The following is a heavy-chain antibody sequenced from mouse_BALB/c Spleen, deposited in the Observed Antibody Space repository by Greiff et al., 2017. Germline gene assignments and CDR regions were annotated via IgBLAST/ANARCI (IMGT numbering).Heavy chain of an antibody. CDR1: GFTFSSYA. D-gene: IGHD3-2*01. V-gene: IGHV5-9-3*01. J-gene: IGHJ2*01. CDR2: ISSGGSYT. CDR3: ARGSDSSGYFDY. Sequence: EVQGVESGGGLVKPGGSLKLSCAASGFTFSSYAMSWVRQTPEKRLEWVATISSGGSYTYYPDSVKGRFTISRDNAKNTLYLQMSSLRSEDTAMYYCARGSDSSGYFDYWGQGTTRTVSS.